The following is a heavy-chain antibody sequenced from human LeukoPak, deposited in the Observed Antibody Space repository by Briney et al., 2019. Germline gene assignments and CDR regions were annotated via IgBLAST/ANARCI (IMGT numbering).Heavy chain of an antibody. D-gene: IGHD6-6*01. CDR3: ARKPKLNSAARPDAFDI. CDR1: GYTFTSYY. CDR2: INPSGGST. V-gene: IGHV1-46*01. Sequence: ASVKVSCKASGYTFTSYYMHWVRQAPGQGLEWMGIINPSGGSTSYAQKFQGRVTITRNTSISTAYMELSSLRSEDTAVYYCARKPKLNSAARPDAFDIWGQGTMVTVSS. J-gene: IGHJ3*02.